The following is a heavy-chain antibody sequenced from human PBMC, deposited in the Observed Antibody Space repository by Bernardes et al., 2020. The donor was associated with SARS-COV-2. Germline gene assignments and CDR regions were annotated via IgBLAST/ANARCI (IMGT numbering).Heavy chain of an antibody. CDR2: ISGYNGDT. D-gene: IGHD1-1*01. CDR3: AKGDRPGDDQ. J-gene: IGHJ4*02. CDR1: GYTFTHYG. Sequence: ASVKVSCKASGYTFTHYGISWVRQAPGKGLEWMGWISGYNGDTSYAQKFQDRVTVTTDTSTSTAYMELRRLRSDDTAVYYCAKGDRPGDDQWGQGTLVTVSS. V-gene: IGHV1-18*01.